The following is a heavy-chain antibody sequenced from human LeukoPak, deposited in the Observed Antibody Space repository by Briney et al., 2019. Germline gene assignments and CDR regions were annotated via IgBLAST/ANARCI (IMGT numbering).Heavy chain of an antibody. CDR1: GFTFSSYG. D-gene: IGHD5-18*01. J-gene: IGHJ4*02. CDR2: ISGSGGST. CDR3: AKHSGYSYGSSYYFDY. V-gene: IGHV3-23*01. Sequence: GGSLRLSCAASGFTFSSYGMHWVRQAPGKGLEWVSGISGSGGSTYYADSVKGRFTISRDNSKNTLYLQMNSLRAEDTAVYYCAKHSGYSYGSSYYFDYWGQGTLVTVSS.